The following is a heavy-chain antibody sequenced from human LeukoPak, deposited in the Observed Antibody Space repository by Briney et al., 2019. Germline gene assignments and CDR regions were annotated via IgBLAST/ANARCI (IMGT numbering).Heavy chain of an antibody. CDR1: GYTFTSYG. V-gene: IGHV1-18*01. J-gene: IGHJ6*02. D-gene: IGHD6-13*01. CDR3: ARSSYSSKYYYGMDV. CDR2: ISAYNGNT. Sequence: GASVKVSCKASGYTFTSYGISWVRQAPGQGLEWMRWISAYNGNTNYAQKLQGRVTMTTDTSTSTAYMELRSLRSDDTAVYYCARSSYSSKYYYGMDVWGQGTTVTVSS.